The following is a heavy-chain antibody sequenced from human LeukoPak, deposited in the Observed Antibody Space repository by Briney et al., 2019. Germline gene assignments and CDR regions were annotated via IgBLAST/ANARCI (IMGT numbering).Heavy chain of an antibody. J-gene: IGHJ6*03. Sequence: GGSLRLSCAASGFTVSSNYMSWVRQAPGKGLEWVSVIDSGDSTYYADSVKGRFTISRDNSKNTLYLQMNSLRAEDTAVYYCTTDLTITGEGYYYYYMDVWGKGTTVTVSS. CDR2: IDSGDST. V-gene: IGHV3-53*01. CDR1: GFTVSSNY. CDR3: TTDLTITGEGYYYYYMDV. D-gene: IGHD7-27*01.